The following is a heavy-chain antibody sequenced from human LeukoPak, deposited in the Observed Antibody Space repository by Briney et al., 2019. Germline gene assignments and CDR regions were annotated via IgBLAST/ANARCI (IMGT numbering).Heavy chain of an antibody. Sequence: ASVKVSCKASGGTFSIYAISWVREAPGQRRGCVGGIIPIFGTANYAQKFQGRVTITADESTSTAYMELSSLRSEDTAVYYCARAAGSGSYYNFYWFDPWGQGTLVTVSS. D-gene: IGHD3-10*01. CDR2: IIPIFGTA. J-gene: IGHJ5*02. CDR1: GGTFSIYA. CDR3: ARAAGSGSYYNFYWFDP. V-gene: IGHV1-69*01.